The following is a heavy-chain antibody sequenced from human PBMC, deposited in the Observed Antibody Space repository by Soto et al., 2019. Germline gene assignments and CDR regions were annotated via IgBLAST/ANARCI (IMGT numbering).Heavy chain of an antibody. Sequence: SDTLSLTCTVSGGSISRYYWSWIRQPPGKGLEWIGYIYYSGSTNYNPSLKSRVTISVDTSKNQFSLKLSSVTAADTAVYYCARTELRYFDWSPDAFDIWGQGTMVTVSS. V-gene: IGHV4-59*01. CDR2: IYYSGST. D-gene: IGHD3-9*01. CDR1: GGSISRYY. CDR3: ARTELRYFDWSPDAFDI. J-gene: IGHJ3*02.